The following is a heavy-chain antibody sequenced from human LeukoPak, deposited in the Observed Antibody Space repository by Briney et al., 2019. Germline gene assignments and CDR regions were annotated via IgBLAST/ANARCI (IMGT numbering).Heavy chain of an antibody. CDR1: GFRFSTYS. CDR3: PKPLLIPGN. D-gene: IGHD4-23*01. V-gene: IGHV3-21*01. Sequence: GGSLRLSCAASGFRFSTYSMNWVRQAPGKGLQWVSSISSSSSYIYYAGSVRGRFTISRDNSRHTLYLQLNSLRVEDTAFYYCPKPLLIPGNWGPGTLVTVSS. J-gene: IGHJ4*02. CDR2: ISSSSSYI.